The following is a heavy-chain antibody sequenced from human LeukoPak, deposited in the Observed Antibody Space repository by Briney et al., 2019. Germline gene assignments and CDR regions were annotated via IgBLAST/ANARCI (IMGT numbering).Heavy chain of an antibody. CDR3: ARNAYNWNYRFHFDY. V-gene: IGHV4-34*01. D-gene: IGHD1-7*01. Sequence: SETLSLTCAVYGGSFSGYYWSWIRQPPGKVLEWIGEIHHSGSTNYNPSLKSRVTISGDTSKNQFSLKLSSVTAADTAVYYCARNAYNWNYRFHFDYWGQGTLVTVSS. CDR2: IHHSGST. CDR1: GGSFSGYY. J-gene: IGHJ4*02.